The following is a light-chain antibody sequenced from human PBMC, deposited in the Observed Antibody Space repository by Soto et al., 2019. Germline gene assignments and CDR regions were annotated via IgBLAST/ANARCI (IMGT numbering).Light chain of an antibody. Sequence: EIVLTQSPGTLSLSPGERATLSCRASQSVSSSYLAWYQQKPGQAPRLLIYGASSRATGIPDRFSGSGSGTYFTLTITTLQPEDFPFYYYQHHGSSPLTFGQAPKVEIK. CDR3: QHHGSSPLT. CDR2: GAS. V-gene: IGKV3-20*01. J-gene: IGKJ1*01. CDR1: QSVSSSY.